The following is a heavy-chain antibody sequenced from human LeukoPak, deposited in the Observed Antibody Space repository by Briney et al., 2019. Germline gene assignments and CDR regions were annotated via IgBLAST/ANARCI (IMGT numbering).Heavy chain of an antibody. CDR2: ISPIFETA. CDR3: ARGPPLHYYFDY. Sequence: GASVKVSCKASGGTFSRYSICWVRQAPGQGLEWMGGISPIFETANYAQKFQGRVTITADESTSTAYMELSSLRSEDTAVYYCARGPPLHYYFDYWGQGTLVTVSS. J-gene: IGHJ4*02. D-gene: IGHD2-15*01. CDR1: GGTFSRYS. V-gene: IGHV1-69*13.